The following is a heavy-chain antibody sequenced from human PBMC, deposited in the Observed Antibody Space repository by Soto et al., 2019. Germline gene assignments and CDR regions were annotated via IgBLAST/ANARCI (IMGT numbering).Heavy chain of an antibody. CDR1: RFMFSSYW. CDR3: ARDYYYDSSGPYGMDV. V-gene: IGHV3-74*01. Sequence: PGGSLRLSCAASRFMFSSYWMHWVRQAPGKGLVWVSRINSDGGTTTYADSVKGRFTISRDNAKNSLYLQMNSLRAEDTAVYYCARDYYYDSSGPYGMDVWGQGTTVTVS. D-gene: IGHD3-22*01. CDR2: INSDGGTT. J-gene: IGHJ6*02.